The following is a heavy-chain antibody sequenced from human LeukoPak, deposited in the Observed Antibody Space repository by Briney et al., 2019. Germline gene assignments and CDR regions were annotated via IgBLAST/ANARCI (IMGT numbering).Heavy chain of an antibody. Sequence: PSETLSLTCTVSGGSISSYYWSWIRQPPGKGLEWIGYIYYSGSTNYNPSLKSRVTISVDTSKNQFSLKLSSVTAADTAVYYYARAVAGSSTWYSPYDYWGQGTLVTVSS. J-gene: IGHJ4*02. D-gene: IGHD6-13*01. CDR2: IYYSGST. CDR3: ARAVAGSSTWYSPYDY. CDR1: GGSISSYY. V-gene: IGHV4-59*01.